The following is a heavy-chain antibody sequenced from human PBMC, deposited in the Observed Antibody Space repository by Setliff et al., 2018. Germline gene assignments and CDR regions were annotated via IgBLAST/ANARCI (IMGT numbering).Heavy chain of an antibody. D-gene: IGHD3-3*01. Sequence: SETLSLTCTVSGGPINSDRYYWGWIRQPPGKGLEWIGSMYSSGSTYYNPSLKSRVTVSVDTSQNQFSLKLSSVTAADTAAYYCASHPRVTIFGVVAFDYWGQGILVTVSS. CDR2: MYSSGST. J-gene: IGHJ4*02. V-gene: IGHV4-39*01. CDR3: ASHPRVTIFGVVAFDY. CDR1: GGPINSDRYY.